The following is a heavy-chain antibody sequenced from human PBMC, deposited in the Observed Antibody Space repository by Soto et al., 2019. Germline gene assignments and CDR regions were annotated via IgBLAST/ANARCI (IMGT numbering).Heavy chain of an antibody. Sequence: QVQLVQSGAEVKKPGASLKVSCKASGYTFSNFGVSWVRQAPGQGLEWIGWINPDNGDTNYGQKFQGRATMTTDTFTDSAYMEGRGLRSEETAVYYCASGVRVSPYRDYYMDVWGEGTTVTVSS. CDR3: ASGVRVSPYRDYYMDV. V-gene: IGHV1-18*01. J-gene: IGHJ6*03. CDR2: INPDNGDT. CDR1: GYTFSNFG. D-gene: IGHD3-10*02.